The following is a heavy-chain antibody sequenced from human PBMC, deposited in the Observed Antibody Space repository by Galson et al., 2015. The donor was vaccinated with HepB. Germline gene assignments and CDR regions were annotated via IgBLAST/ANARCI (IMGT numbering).Heavy chain of an antibody. CDR1: GFTFSSYA. CDR2: FSNIGGNT. J-gene: IGHJ4*02. CDR3: ARHSLTGGFDY. V-gene: IGHV3-23*01. D-gene: IGHD3-9*01. Sequence: SLRLSCAASGFTFSSYAMSWVRQAPGQGLEWVSSFSNIGGNTYYGDSVKGRFTISRDNSRSTLFLQMNNLRADDTAVYFCARHSLTGGFDYLGQGTLVTVSS.